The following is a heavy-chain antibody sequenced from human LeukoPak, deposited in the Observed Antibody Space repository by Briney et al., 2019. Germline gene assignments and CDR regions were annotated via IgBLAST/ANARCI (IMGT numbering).Heavy chain of an antibody. D-gene: IGHD6-19*01. CDR1: GFTFSSYG. V-gene: IGHV3-30*18. CDR3: AKDDGGAVATQGAAFDI. Sequence: GRSLRLSCAASGFTFSSYGMHWVRQAPGKGLEWVAVISYDGSNKYYADSVKGRFTISRDNSKNTLYLQMNSLRAEDTAVYYCAKDDGGAVATQGAAFDIWGQGTMVTVSS. J-gene: IGHJ3*02. CDR2: ISYDGSNK.